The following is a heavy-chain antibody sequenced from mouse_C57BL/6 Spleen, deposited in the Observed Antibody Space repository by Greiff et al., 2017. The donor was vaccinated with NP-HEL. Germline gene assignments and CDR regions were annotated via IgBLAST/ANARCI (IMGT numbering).Heavy chain of an antibody. Sequence: VQLQQSGAELVKPGASVKLSCKASGYTFTSYWMHWVKQRPGQGLEWIGMIHPNSGSTNYNEKFKSKATLTVDKSSSTAYMQLSSLTSEDSAVYYCARSGYYDYEGYAMDYWGQGTSVTVSS. CDR3: ARSGYYDYEGYAMDY. D-gene: IGHD2-4*01. V-gene: IGHV1-64*01. J-gene: IGHJ4*01. CDR2: IHPNSGST. CDR1: GYTFTSYW.